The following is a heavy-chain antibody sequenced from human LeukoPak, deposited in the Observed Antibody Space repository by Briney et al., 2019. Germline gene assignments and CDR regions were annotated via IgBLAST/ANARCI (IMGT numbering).Heavy chain of an antibody. V-gene: IGHV5-51*01. D-gene: IGHD6-19*01. CDR2: IYPGDSDT. CDR1: GYIFTRYG. CDR3: ARRVSGWYFGAFDI. Sequence: GESLTLSCRASGYIFTRYGIGWGRQMPGKGLEWMGIIYPGDSDTRYSPSFQGQVTISADKSISTAYLQWSSLKASDTAMYYCARRVSGWYFGAFDIWGQGTMVTVSS. J-gene: IGHJ3*02.